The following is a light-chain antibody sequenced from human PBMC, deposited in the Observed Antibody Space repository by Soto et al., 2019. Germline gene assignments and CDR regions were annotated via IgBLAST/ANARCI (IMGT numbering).Light chain of an antibody. V-gene: IGLV2-14*01. Sequence: QSVLTQPASVSGSPGQSITISCTGTSSDVGGYNYASWYQQHPGKAPKLMIYDVSNRPSGVSNRFSGSKSGNTASLTISGLQAEDEADYYCSSYTSSSTLEVVFGGGTKLTVL. CDR2: DVS. CDR1: SSDVGGYNY. CDR3: SSYTSSSTLEVV. J-gene: IGLJ2*01.